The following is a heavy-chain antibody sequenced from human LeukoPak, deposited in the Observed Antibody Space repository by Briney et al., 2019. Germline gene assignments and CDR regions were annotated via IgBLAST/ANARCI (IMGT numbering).Heavy chain of an antibody. CDR2: INPNSGGT. Sequence: ASVKVSCKASGYTFTGYYMHWVRQAPGQGLEWMGWINPNSGGTNYAQKFQGRVTMTRDTSISTAYMELSRLRSDDTAVYYCARAYTGFEAFDYWGQGTLVTVSS. J-gene: IGHJ4*02. D-gene: IGHD2-2*02. CDR1: GYTFTGYY. CDR3: ARAYTGFEAFDY. V-gene: IGHV1-2*02.